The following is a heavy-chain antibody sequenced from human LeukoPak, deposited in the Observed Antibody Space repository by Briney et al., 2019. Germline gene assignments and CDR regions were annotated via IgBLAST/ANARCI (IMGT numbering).Heavy chain of an antibody. D-gene: IGHD6-25*01. CDR3: ARERGHHFEY. Sequence: GGSLRLSCAASGFTFSDYYMSWIRQAPGKGLEWVSYIGNSVRGNIIYYADSVMGRFTISRDNAKNSLYLQMNSLRDEDTAVYYCARERGHHFEYWGRGTLVTVSS. J-gene: IGHJ4*02. CDR2: IGNSVRGNII. CDR1: GFTFSDYY. V-gene: IGHV3-11*04.